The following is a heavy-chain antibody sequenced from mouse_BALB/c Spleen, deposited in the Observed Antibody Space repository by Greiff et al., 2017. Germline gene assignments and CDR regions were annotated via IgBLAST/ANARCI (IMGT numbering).Heavy chain of an antibody. V-gene: IGHV3-2*02. CDR2: ISYSGST. CDR3: ARDYYGYGYAMDY. J-gene: IGHJ4*01. Sequence: VQLQQSGPGLVKPSQSLSLTCTVTGYSITSDYAWNWIRQFPGNKLEWMGYISYSGSTSYNPSLKSRISITRDTSKNQFFLQLNSVTTEDTATYYCARDYYGYGYAMDYWGQGTSVTVSS. D-gene: IGHD2-2*01. CDR1: GYSITSDYA.